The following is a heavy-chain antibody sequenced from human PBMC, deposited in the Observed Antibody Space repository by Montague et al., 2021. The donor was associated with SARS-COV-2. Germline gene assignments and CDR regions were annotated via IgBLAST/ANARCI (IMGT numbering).Heavy chain of an antibody. V-gene: IGHV4-4*02. D-gene: IGHD3-22*01. CDR1: GASVTSTNW. J-gene: IGHJ4*02. CDR3: ASPKEGSGYYRPFDY. CDR2: IYHTGNT. Sequence: SETLSLTCGVSGASVTSTNWWSWVRQPTGKGLEWIGEIYHTGNTNYSPSLKNRVSISLDKSKNQLSLRLNSVTAVETAVYYCASPKEGSGYYRPFDYWGQGRLVTVSS.